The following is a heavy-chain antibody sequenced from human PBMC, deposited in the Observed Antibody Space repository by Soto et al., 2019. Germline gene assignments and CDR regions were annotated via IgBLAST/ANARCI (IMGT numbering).Heavy chain of an antibody. Sequence: SETPCLTCAVDGGSFSGYYWSWIRQPPGKGLEWIGEINHRGSTNYNPSLKSRVTITVDTSKNQFSLKLSSVTAADTAVYYCARKVVGAAAGTCYYYMDVWGKGTTDTVSS. CDR1: GGSFSGYY. D-gene: IGHD6-13*01. CDR3: ARKVVGAAAGTCYYYMDV. CDR2: INHRGST. V-gene: IGHV4-34*01. J-gene: IGHJ6*03.